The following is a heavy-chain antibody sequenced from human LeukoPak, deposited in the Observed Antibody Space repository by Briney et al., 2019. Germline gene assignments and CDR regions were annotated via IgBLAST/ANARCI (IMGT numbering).Heavy chain of an antibody. J-gene: IGHJ4*02. CDR2: IYYSGST. CDR3: AREGGYSGYFDY. D-gene: IGHD3-22*01. Sequence: SETLSLTCTVSGGSISTSNYYWGWIRQPPGKGLEWIGYIYYSGSTNYNPSLKSRVTISVDTSKNQFSLKLSSVTAADTAVYYCAREGGYSGYFDYWGQGTLVTVSS. V-gene: IGHV4-61*01. CDR1: GGSISTSNYY.